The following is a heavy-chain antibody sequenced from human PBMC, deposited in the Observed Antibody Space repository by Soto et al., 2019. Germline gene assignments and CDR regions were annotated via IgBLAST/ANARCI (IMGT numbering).Heavy chain of an antibody. CDR1: GGSISGGSDY. CDR3: ARRRTDFWGRFDP. V-gene: IGHV4-39*01. CDR2: IYYSGRT. D-gene: IGHD3-3*01. Sequence: QLQLQESGPGLVKPSETLSLTCTVSGGSISGGSDYWGWIRQPPGKGLQWIGSIYYSGRTYYNPSLKGRVTIAVDTSKTQCSLNLTSVTAADTAVYYCARRRTDFWGRFDPWGQGTLVTVSP. J-gene: IGHJ5*02.